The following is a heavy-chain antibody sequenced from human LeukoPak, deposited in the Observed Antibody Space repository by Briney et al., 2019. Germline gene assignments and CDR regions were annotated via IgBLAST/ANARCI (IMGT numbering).Heavy chain of an antibody. CDR1: GFTFDDHA. CDR2: ISWNTVAI. D-gene: IGHD1-26*01. J-gene: IGHJ4*02. Sequence: GGSLRLSCAASGFTFDDHAMHWVRQAPGKGLEWVSGISWNTVAIGYADSVKGRFTISRDNAKNSLYLQMNSLRAEDTAVYYCASGMRVGPNIWGQGTLVTVSS. V-gene: IGHV3-9*01. CDR3: ASGMRVGPNI.